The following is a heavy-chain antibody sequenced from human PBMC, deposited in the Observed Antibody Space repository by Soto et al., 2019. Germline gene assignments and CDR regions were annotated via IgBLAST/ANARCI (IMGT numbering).Heavy chain of an antibody. Sequence: ELKLLEIGGGLVQPGGSLRLSCAASEFTFSTYAMTWVRQAPGRGLQWVATISDSGDITYYADSVKGRFTISRDNARASLFLIMSNLRPEDTALYHCVKDIGGYDNNYYFYGLGVWGQGTTVTVSS. CDR3: VKDIGGYDNNYYFYGLGV. CDR1: EFTFSTYA. D-gene: IGHD5-12*01. CDR2: ISDSGDIT. V-gene: IGHV3-23*01. J-gene: IGHJ6*02.